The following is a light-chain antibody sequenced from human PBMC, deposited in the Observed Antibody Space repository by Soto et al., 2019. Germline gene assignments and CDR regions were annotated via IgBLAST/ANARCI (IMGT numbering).Light chain of an antibody. J-gene: IGKJ5*01. CDR2: GAS. CDR1: QSVSSR. Sequence: EMTQSAGTLSLYQGERATLSYRASQSVSSRLTWYQQKPGQAPRLLISGASSRATGIPDRFSGSGFGTDFTLTISRLEPEDFALYYCQHYAGWSRITFGQGALLEIK. CDR3: QHYAGWSRIT. V-gene: IGKV3-20*01.